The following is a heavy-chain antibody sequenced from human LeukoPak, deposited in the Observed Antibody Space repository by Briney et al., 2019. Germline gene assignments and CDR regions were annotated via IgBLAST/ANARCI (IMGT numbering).Heavy chain of an antibody. Sequence: SETLSLTCTVSGGSISSSSYYWGWIRQPPGKGLVWIGSIYYSGNTYYNPSLKSRVTISVDTSKNQFSLKLSSVTAADTAVYYCARHLYYYDSSGYYDSDYWGQGTLVTVSS. V-gene: IGHV4-39*01. D-gene: IGHD3-22*01. CDR2: IYYSGNT. CDR3: ARHLYYYDSSGYYDSDY. CDR1: GGSISSSSYY. J-gene: IGHJ4*02.